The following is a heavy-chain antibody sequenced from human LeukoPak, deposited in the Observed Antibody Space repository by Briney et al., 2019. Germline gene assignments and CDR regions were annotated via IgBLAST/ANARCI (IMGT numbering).Heavy chain of an antibody. J-gene: IGHJ4*02. V-gene: IGHV4-31*03. D-gene: IGHD1-7*01. CDR3: AREVSWNSATLFDC. CDR2: THYSGST. Sequence: SETLSLTCTVSGGSISSGDFYWTWIRQNPGKGLEWIGYTHYSGSTYYNPSLKSRVTISVGTSKNQFSLKLSSVAAADTAVYYCAREVSWNSATLFDCWGQGTLVTVSS. CDR1: GGSISSGDFY.